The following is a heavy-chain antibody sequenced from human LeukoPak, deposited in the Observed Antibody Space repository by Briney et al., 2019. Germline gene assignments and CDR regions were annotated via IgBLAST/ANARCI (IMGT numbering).Heavy chain of an antibody. D-gene: IGHD2-2*01. Sequence: SQTLSLTCAVSGGSIRGGPYHWSWIRQRPGKGLEWIGYIHYSGTTYYNPSLKSRVTISVDTSNNQFSLKLSSVSAADTAVYYCARADCSTTCYYFDDWGRGTLVTVSS. CDR1: GGSIRGGPYH. CDR3: ARADCSTTCYYFDD. CDR2: IHYSGTT. V-gene: IGHV4-31*11. J-gene: IGHJ4*02.